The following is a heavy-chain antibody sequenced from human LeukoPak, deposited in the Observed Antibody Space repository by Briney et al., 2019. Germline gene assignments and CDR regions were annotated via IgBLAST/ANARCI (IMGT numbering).Heavy chain of an antibody. V-gene: IGHV1-8*02. Sequence: GPVKVSRKASGGTFSNYAISWVRQATGQGLEWMGWMNPNSGNTGYAQKFQGRVTMTRNTSISTAYMELSSLRSEDTAVYYCARDRAGHSTGYYYYYYMDVWGKGTTVTISS. CDR3: ARDRAGHSTGYYYYYYMDV. CDR2: MNPNSGNT. J-gene: IGHJ6*03. D-gene: IGHD6-25*01. CDR1: GGTFSNYA.